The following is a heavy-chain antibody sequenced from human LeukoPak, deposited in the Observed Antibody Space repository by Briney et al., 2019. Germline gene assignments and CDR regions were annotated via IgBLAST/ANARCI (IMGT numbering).Heavy chain of an antibody. D-gene: IGHD2-8*01. CDR3: ARDRGVPGPGNALDI. J-gene: IGHJ3*02. CDR2: VKPNSGDS. CDR1: GYTFTNYH. Sequence: VASVRVSCKAPGYTFTNYHMHWVRQAPGQGLEWMGLVKPNSGDSDFIQKFRGRVTVTTDVSTTTIHMELNNLRSDDTAVFYCARDRGVPGPGNALDIWGQGTMVTVSS. V-gene: IGHV1-2*06.